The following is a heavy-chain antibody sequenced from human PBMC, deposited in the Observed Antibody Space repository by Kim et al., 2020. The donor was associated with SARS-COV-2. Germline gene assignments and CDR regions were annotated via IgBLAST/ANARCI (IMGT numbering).Heavy chain of an antibody. D-gene: IGHD6-6*01. V-gene: IGHV1-46*01. Sequence: ASVKVSCKASGYTFTSYYMHWVRQAPGQGLEWMGIINPSGGSTSYAQKFQGRVTMTRDTSTSTVYMELSSLRSEDTAVYYCARDPSIAARRAWFDPWGQGTLVTVSS. CDR2: INPSGGST. J-gene: IGHJ5*02. CDR3: ARDPSIAARRAWFDP. CDR1: GYTFTSYY.